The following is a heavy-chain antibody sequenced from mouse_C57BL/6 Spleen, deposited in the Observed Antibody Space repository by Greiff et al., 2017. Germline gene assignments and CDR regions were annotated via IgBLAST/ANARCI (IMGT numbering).Heavy chain of an antibody. V-gene: IGHV3-6*01. CDR3: AREAYDYDWYFDV. Sequence: VQLQQSGPGLVKPSQSLSLTCSVTGYSITSGYYWNWIRQFPGNKLEWMGYISYDGSNNYNPSLKNRISITRDTSKNQFFLKLNSVTTEDTATYYCAREAYDYDWYFDVWGTGTTVTVSS. CDR1: GYSITSGYY. J-gene: IGHJ1*03. D-gene: IGHD2-4*01. CDR2: ISYDGSN.